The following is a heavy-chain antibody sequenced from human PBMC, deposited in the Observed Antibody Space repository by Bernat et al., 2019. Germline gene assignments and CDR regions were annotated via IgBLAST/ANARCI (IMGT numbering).Heavy chain of an antibody. Sequence: EVQLLESGGGLVQPGGSLRLSCAASGFTFSSYAMSWVRQAPGKGLEWVSAISGSGGSTYHADSVKGRFTISRDKSKKTLYLQMNSLRAEDTAVYYCAKKSLRVQGYFQHWGQGTLVTVSS. CDR1: GFTFSSYA. V-gene: IGHV3-23*01. J-gene: IGHJ1*01. CDR2: ISGSGGST. CDR3: AKKSLRVQGYFQH.